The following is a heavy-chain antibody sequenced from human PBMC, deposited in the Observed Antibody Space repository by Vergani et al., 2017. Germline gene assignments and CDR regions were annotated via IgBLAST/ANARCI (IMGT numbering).Heavy chain of an antibody. D-gene: IGHD2-15*01. CDR2: IHTGGST. Sequence: QVKLQESGPGLLKPSQTLSLTCTVSGESIRSGSHYWSWIRQPAGKGQEWIGHIHTGGSTDLNPSFKSRVSISVDTSKSQFSLKLNSVTVADTAVYYCARSRPYCTSGSCPAIWGQGTLVTVSS. CDR3: ARSRPYCTSGSCPAI. J-gene: IGHJ4*02. V-gene: IGHV4-61*02. CDR1: GESIRSGSHY.